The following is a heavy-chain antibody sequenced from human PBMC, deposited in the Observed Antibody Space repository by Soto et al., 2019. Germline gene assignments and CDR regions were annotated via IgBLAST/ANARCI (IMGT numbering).Heavy chain of an antibody. CDR3: ASAVGRYCSSTSCYFAGYDYGMDV. Sequence: PGGSLRLSCAASGFTFSSYWMHWVRQAPGKGLVWVSRINSDGSSTSYADSVKGRFTISRDNAKNTLYLQMNSLRAEDTAVYYCASAVGRYCSSTSCYFAGYDYGMDVWGQGTTVTVSS. CDR1: GFTFSSYW. D-gene: IGHD2-2*01. J-gene: IGHJ6*02. CDR2: INSDGSST. V-gene: IGHV3-74*01.